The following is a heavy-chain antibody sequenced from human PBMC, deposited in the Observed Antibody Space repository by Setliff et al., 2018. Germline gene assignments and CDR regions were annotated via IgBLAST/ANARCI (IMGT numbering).Heavy chain of an antibody. CDR3: TRSRGTTVYDY. V-gene: IGHV3-43D*04. Sequence: GGSLRLSCAASGFTFDDYAMHWVRQAPGKGLEWVSLISWDGISTYYADSVKGRFTISRDNNKNSLYLQMNSLRTEDTAFYYCTRSRGTTVYDYWGQGTLVTVSS. CDR2: ISWDGIST. CDR1: GFTFDDYA. J-gene: IGHJ4*02. D-gene: IGHD1-7*01.